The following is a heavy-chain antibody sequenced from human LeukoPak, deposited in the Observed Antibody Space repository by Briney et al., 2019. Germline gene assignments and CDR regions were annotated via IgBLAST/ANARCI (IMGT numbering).Heavy chain of an antibody. V-gene: IGHV4-4*02. CDR1: GGSISTNNW. D-gene: IGHD3-3*01. Sequence: SETLSLTCAVSGGSISTNNWWTWVRQPPGKGLEWIGSIYYSGSTNYNPSLKSRVTISVDTSKNQFSLKLSSVTAADTAVYYCARARSITIFGVVIWFDPWGQGTLVTVSS. CDR2: IYYSGST. J-gene: IGHJ5*02. CDR3: ARARSITIFGVVIWFDP.